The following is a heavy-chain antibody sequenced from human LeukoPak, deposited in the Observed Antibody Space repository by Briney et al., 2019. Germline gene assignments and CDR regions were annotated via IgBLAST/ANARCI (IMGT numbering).Heavy chain of an antibody. Sequence: GGSLRLSCAASGFTFSSYAMRWVRQAPGKGLEWISAISGSGGSTYYADSVKGRFTISRDNSKNTLYLQMNSLRAEDTAVYYCAKDLQVGATPFDYWGQGTLVTVSS. CDR3: AKDLQVGATPFDY. CDR1: GFTFSSYA. CDR2: ISGSGGST. D-gene: IGHD1-26*01. J-gene: IGHJ4*02. V-gene: IGHV3-23*01.